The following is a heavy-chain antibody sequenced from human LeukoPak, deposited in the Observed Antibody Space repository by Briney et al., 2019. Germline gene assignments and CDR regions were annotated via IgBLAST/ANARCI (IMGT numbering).Heavy chain of an antibody. J-gene: IGHJ4*02. CDR1: GYSFTSYW. V-gene: IGHV5-51*01. Sequence: GESLKISCKGSGYSFTSYWIAWVRQMPGKGREWRGIIYPGDSDTRYSPSFQGQVTISADKSLRTAYLQWSSLKASDTAMYYCARSSRDGYKIVYWGQGTLVTVSS. CDR3: ARSSRDGYKIVY. CDR2: IYPGDSDT. D-gene: IGHD5-24*01.